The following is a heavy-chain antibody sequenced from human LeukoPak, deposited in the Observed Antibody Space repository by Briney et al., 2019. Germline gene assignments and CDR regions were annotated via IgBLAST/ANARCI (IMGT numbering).Heavy chain of an antibody. J-gene: IGHJ4*02. CDR2: ISSSSSYI. CDR3: ARRGWLQSGLDY. V-gene: IGHV3-21*01. CDR1: GFTFSSYS. Sequence: GGSLRLSCAASGFTFSSYSMNWVRQAPGKGLEWVSSISSSSSYIYYADSVKGRFTISRDNAKNSLYLQMNSLRAEDTAVYYCARRGWLQSGLDYWGQGTLVTVSS. D-gene: IGHD5-24*01.